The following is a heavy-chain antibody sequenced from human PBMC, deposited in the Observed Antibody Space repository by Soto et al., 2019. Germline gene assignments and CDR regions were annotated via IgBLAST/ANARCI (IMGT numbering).Heavy chain of an antibody. Sequence: QLQLQESGPGLVKPSETLSLTCAVSGGSISIINHYWGWIRQPPGKGLEWLGCIFYRGTTYYNPSLKSRFTISVDTSKNQFSLKLSSVTAADTAVYYCARYYDTFDYWGQGTLVTVSS. V-gene: IGHV4-39*01. CDR1: GGSISIINHY. CDR3: ARYYDTFDY. D-gene: IGHD3-22*01. J-gene: IGHJ4*02. CDR2: IFYRGTT.